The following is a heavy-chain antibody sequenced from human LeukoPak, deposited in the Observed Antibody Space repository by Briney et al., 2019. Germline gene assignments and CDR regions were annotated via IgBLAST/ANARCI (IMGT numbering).Heavy chain of an antibody. V-gene: IGHV4-39*01. D-gene: IGHD3-22*01. CDR2: IYYSGST. Sequence: SEALSLTCTVSGGSISSSSYYWGWIRQPPGKGLEWIGSIYYSGSTYYNPSLKSRVTISVDTSKNQFSLKLSSVTAADTAVYYCARHPLGIDYDSSGYYPVDYWGQGTLVTVSS. CDR3: ARHPLGIDYDSSGYYPVDY. J-gene: IGHJ4*02. CDR1: GGSISSSSYY.